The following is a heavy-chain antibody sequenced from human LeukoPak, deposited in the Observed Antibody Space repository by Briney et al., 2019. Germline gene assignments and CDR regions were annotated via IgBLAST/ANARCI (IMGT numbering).Heavy chain of an antibody. V-gene: IGHV3-7*01. J-gene: IGHJ4*02. CDR2: IKRDGSDT. CDR3: ARDANYYDSRGENYFNC. D-gene: IGHD3-22*01. Sequence: HAGGSLRLSCAASGFAFSSYWMSWVRQAPGKGLEWVANIKRDGSDTYYVDSVKGRFTISRDNAKNSLYLQLNSLRAEDTAVYYCARDANYYDSRGENYFNCRGQGTLVTVSS. CDR1: GFAFSSYW.